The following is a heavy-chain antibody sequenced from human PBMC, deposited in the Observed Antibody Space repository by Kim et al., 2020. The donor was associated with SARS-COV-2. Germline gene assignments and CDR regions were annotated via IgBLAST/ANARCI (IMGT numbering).Heavy chain of an antibody. D-gene: IGHD4-17*01. Sequence: GGSLRLSCAASGFTFRNYAMSWVRQAPGKGLEWVSVISGSGGSTYYADSVKGRFTISRDNSKNTLYLQINSLRAEDTAVFYCAKDSGTVTPPYGMDVWGQGTTVTVSS. CDR3: AKDSGTVTPPYGMDV. CDR2: ISGSGGST. CDR1: GFTFRNYA. V-gene: IGHV3-23*01. J-gene: IGHJ6*02.